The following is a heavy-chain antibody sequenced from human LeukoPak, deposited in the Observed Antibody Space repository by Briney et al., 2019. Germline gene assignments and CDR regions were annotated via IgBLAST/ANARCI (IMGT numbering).Heavy chain of an antibody. D-gene: IGHD1/OR15-1a*01. Sequence: ASVKLSCKASGYTFTIYGISWGRHAPGQGLEWMGLISTYNGNKNYAQKFPGRVNITTDTSTDTSNITLRRLRTSHTAEYYSANNDLWLRWFDPWGQGTLVTVSS. V-gene: IGHV1-18*01. CDR2: ISTYNGNK. CDR3: ANNDLWLRWFDP. J-gene: IGHJ5*02. CDR1: GYTFTIYG.